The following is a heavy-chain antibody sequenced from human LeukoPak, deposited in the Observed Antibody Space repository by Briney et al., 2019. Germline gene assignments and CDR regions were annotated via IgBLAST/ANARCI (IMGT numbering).Heavy chain of an antibody. CDR2: INSDGSST. CDR1: GFTFSSYW. J-gene: IGHJ5*02. CDR3: AREYQLLYNWFDP. V-gene: IGHV3-74*01. D-gene: IGHD2-2*02. Sequence: PGGSLRLSCAASGFTFSSYWMHWVRQAPGKGLVWVSRINSDGSSTSYADSVKGRFTISRDNAKNTLYLQMNSLRAEDTAVYYCAREYQLLYNWFDPWGQGTLVTVSS.